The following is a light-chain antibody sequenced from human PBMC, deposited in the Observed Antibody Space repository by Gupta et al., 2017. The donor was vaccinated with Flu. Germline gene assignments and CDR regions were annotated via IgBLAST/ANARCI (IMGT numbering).Light chain of an antibody. CDR2: DTS. CDR3: QSYDRSLSAWV. J-gene: IGLJ3*02. Sequence: VTISCTGSSSNIGEHYDVQWYQQFPGTAPKLLIHDTSKRPSGVPGRFSGSKSGTSASLAITGLEAEDEADYYCQSYDRSLSAWVFGGGTKLTVL. V-gene: IGLV1-40*01. CDR1: SSNIGEHYD.